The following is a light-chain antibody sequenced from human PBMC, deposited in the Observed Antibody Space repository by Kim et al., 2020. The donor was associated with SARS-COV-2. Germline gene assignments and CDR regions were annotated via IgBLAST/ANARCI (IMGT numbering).Light chain of an antibody. CDR3: AAWDDSVNGV. V-gene: IGLV1-44*01. J-gene: IGLJ3*02. CDR1: VSSIEFNT. Sequence: PGPRVTISCSGSVSSIEFNTMTWYQQLPGTPPILLIFSNNRRPSGVPDRFSGSKSGTSASLAISGLQSEDEGDYYCAAWDDSVNGVFGGGTQLTVL. CDR2: SNN.